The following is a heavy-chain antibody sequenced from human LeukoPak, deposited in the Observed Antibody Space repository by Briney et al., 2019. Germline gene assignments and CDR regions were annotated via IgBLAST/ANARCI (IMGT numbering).Heavy chain of an antibody. Sequence: TGGSLRLSCAASGFTFSNFGMHWVRQAPGKGLEWVAFIRFDGTSEFYADSVKARFTISRDNSQNTVSLQMNSLRAEDTAVYYCAKDLYSSGFYFDYWGQGTLVTVSS. D-gene: IGHD6-19*01. CDR3: AKDLYSSGFYFDY. J-gene: IGHJ4*02. V-gene: IGHV3-30*02. CDR1: GFTFSNFG. CDR2: IRFDGTSE.